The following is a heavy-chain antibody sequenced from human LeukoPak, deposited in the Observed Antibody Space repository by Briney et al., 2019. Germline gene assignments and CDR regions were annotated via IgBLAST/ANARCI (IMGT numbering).Heavy chain of an antibody. D-gene: IGHD6-19*01. Sequence: ASVRVSCKASGYTFISYYMHWVRQAPGQGLEWMGIINPSDGSTNYAQKFQGRVTMTRDTSTRTVYMDLSSLTSEDTAVYYCAGDYRTSSNGWSSDPWGQGTLVTVSS. V-gene: IGHV1-46*01. CDR3: AGDYRTSSNGWSSDP. J-gene: IGHJ5*02. CDR2: INPSDGST. CDR1: GYTFISYY.